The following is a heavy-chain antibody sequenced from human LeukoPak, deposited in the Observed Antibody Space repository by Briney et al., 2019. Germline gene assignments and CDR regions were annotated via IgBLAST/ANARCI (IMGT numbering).Heavy chain of an antibody. CDR1: GYTFIRYG. Sequence: ASVKVSCKASGYTFIRYGISWVRQAPGQGLEWMGWNSTYNGNTNYAQNFQGRVIMTTDTSSSTAYMELRSLRSDDTAVYFCARDFGSSRYAWYFDLWGRGTLVTVSS. CDR3: ARDFGSSRYAWYFDL. J-gene: IGHJ2*01. V-gene: IGHV1-18*01. CDR2: NSTYNGNT. D-gene: IGHD6-13*01.